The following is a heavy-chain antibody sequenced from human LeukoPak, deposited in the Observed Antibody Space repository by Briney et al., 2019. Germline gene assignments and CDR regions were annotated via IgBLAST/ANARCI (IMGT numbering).Heavy chain of an antibody. CDR3: ARDLSPPSYYDSSGYYLDAFDI. Sequence: ASVKVSCKASGGTFSSYAISWVRQAPGQGLEWMGGIIPIFGTANYAQKFQGRVTITADKSTSTAYMELSSLRSEDTAVYYCARDLSPPSYYDSSGYYLDAFDIWGQGTMVTVSS. CDR2: IIPIFGTA. D-gene: IGHD3-22*01. J-gene: IGHJ3*02. V-gene: IGHV1-69*06. CDR1: GGTFSSYA.